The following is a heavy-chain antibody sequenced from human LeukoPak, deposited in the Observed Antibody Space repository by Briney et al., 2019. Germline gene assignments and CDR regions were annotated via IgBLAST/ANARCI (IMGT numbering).Heavy chain of an antibody. CDR1: GGSFSGYH. CDR2: INPSGST. Sequence: SETLSITCAVYGGSFSGYHRTWIRQSPGKGLEWIGDINPSGSTYYNPSLKSRLTISVDTSKNQFSLKLRSVTAADTAVYYCARGRHDITMIVVVMTSVSYYLDVWGKGTTVTVS. D-gene: IGHD3-22*01. CDR3: ARGRHDITMIVVVMTSVSYYLDV. J-gene: IGHJ6*03. V-gene: IGHV4-34*01.